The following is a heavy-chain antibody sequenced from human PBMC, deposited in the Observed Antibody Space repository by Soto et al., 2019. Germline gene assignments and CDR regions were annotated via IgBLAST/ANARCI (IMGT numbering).Heavy chain of an antibody. D-gene: IGHD2-2*01. CDR1: GYTFTGYY. Sequence: QVQLVQSGAEVKKPGASVKVSCKASGYTFTGYYMHWVRQAPGQGLEWMGWINPNSGGTNYAQKFQGWVTRTRDTSISTAYMELSRLRSDDTAVYYCARGGVVPAAMPTAWFDPWGQGTLVTVSS. CDR3: ARGGVVPAAMPTAWFDP. J-gene: IGHJ5*02. CDR2: INPNSGGT. V-gene: IGHV1-2*04.